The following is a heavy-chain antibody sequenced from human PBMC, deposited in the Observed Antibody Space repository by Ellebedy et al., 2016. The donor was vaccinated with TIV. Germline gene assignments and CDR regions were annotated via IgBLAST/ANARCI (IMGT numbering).Heavy chain of an antibody. CDR1: GFTFSSYW. Sequence: PGGSLRLSCAASGFTFSSYWMHWVRQAPGKGLVWVSRINSDGSSTSYADSVKGRFTISRDNAKNTLYLQMNSLRAEDTAVYYCARDRSNNWNYVIPYYYYYGMDVWGQGTTVTVSS. D-gene: IGHD1-7*01. J-gene: IGHJ6*02. V-gene: IGHV3-74*01. CDR2: INSDGSST. CDR3: ARDRSNNWNYVIPYYYYYGMDV.